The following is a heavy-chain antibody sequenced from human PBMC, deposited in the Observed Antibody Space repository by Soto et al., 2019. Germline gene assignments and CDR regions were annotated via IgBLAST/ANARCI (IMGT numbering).Heavy chain of an antibody. D-gene: IGHD3-10*01. V-gene: IGHV3-23*01. CDR3: APNLWVGYLYL. Sequence: EVQLLESGGGLVQPGGSLRLSCAASGFTFSSYAMSWVRQAPGKGLEWVSAISGSGGSTYYADSVKGRFTISRDNSKNTLYLQMNSRRAEDTAVYYGAPNLWVGYLYLWGQGTLVTVSS. J-gene: IGHJ2*01. CDR1: GFTFSSYA. CDR2: ISGSGGST.